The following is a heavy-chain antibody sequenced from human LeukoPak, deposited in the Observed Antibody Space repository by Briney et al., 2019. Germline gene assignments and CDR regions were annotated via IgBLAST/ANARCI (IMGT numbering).Heavy chain of an antibody. CDR1: GGSISNYC. J-gene: IGHJ4*02. CDR2: IYPSGST. V-gene: IGHV4-4*07. CDR3: ARDRSGYSEYYFDY. Sequence: PSETLSLTCTVFGGSISNYCWTWIRQPAGKGLEWIGRIYPSGSTYYNPSLKSRVTISIDKSKNQFSVSLTSVTAADTAVYYCARDRSGYSEYYFDYWGQGSLVTVSS. D-gene: IGHD5-12*01.